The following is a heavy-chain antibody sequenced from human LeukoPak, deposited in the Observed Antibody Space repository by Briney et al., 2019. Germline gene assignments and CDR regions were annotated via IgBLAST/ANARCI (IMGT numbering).Heavy chain of an antibody. CDR3: AREKGGDCFYDY. CDR1: GFTFSSYS. D-gene: IGHD2-21*02. Sequence: GGSLRLSCAASGFTFSSYSMNWVRQAPGKGLEWVSSMSRNSKYIYYADAVKGRFTISRDNAKNSLYLQMNSLRAEDTAVYYCAREKGGDCFYDYWGQGTLVTVSS. J-gene: IGHJ4*02. CDR2: MSRNSKYI. V-gene: IGHV3-21*01.